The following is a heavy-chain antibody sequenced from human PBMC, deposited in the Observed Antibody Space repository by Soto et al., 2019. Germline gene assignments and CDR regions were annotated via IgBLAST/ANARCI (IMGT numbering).Heavy chain of an antibody. V-gene: IGHV3-74*01. CDR3: TRGYYGPDY. D-gene: IGHD3-10*01. J-gene: IGHJ4*02. CDR2: IDNDGGTT. CDR1: GFTFSSYF. Sequence: EVQLVESGGGPVQPGGSLRLSCAASGFTFSSYFMYWVRQAPGKGLVWVSRIDNDGGTTNYADSVKGRFTISRDNAKNTLYLQMNSLRAEDTAVYYCTRGYYGPDYWGQGTLVTVSS.